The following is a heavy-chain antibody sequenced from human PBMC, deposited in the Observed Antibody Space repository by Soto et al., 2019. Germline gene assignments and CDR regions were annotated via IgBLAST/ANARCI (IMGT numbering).Heavy chain of an antibody. CDR1: GFTFTGDW. CDR3: AKHEGYCSTTTCSNFDY. CDR2: IYPGDSDS. Sequence: GEALNLSCTVSGFTFTGDWIACVRPLPGKGLEWMGIIYPGDSDSSYSPSFQGQVTISADKSINTAYLHWSSLKASDTAIYYCAKHEGYCSTTTCSNFDYWGQGNLVTFSS. D-gene: IGHD2-2*01. V-gene: IGHV5-51*01. J-gene: IGHJ4*02.